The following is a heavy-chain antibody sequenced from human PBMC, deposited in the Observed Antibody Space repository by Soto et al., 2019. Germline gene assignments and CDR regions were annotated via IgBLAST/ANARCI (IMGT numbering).Heavy chain of an antibody. CDR1: GFTFSSYA. Sequence: GGSLRLSCAASGFTFSSYAMSWVRQAPGKGLEWVSAISGSGGSTYYADSVKGRFTISRDNSKNTLYLQMNSLRAEDTAVYYCAKESHYDILTGFGLDPGWFDYWSRGTLVTVSA. V-gene: IGHV3-23*01. J-gene: IGHJ4*02. CDR2: ISGSGGST. D-gene: IGHD3-9*01. CDR3: AKESHYDILTGFGLDPGWFDY.